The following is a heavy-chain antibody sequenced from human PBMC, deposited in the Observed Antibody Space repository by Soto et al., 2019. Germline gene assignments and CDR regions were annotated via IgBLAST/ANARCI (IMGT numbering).Heavy chain of an antibody. CDR2: IYYRGST. D-gene: IGHD1-26*01. CDR1: GGSVSSGSYY. V-gene: IGHV4-61*01. J-gene: IGHJ4*02. Sequence: SETLSLTCTVSGGSVSSGSYYWSWIRQPPGKGLEWIGYIYYRGSTKYNPSLKSRVTISVDTSKNQFSLKLSSVTAADTAVYYCARAGLGDGSDYWGQGTLVTVSS. CDR3: ARAGLGDGSDY.